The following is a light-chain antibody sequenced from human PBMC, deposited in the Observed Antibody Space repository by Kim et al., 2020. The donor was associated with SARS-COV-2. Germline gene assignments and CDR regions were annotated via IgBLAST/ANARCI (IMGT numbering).Light chain of an antibody. V-gene: IGLV10-54*01. CDR3: SAWDNSLLGWV. CDR2: RTN. J-gene: IGLJ3*02. Sequence: LTQPPSVSKGLGQTATITCTGNSYNVAFQGASWLQQHQGHPPKLLSYRTNNRPSGISERFSASRSGNTCSLTITGLQPEDEADYYCSAWDNSLLGWVFGGGTKLTV. CDR1: SYNVAFQG.